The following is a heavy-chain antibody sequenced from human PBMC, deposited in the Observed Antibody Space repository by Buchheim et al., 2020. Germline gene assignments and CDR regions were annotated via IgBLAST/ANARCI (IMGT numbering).Heavy chain of an antibody. J-gene: IGHJ6*02. CDR2: IYYSGST. CDR3: ARDRGAYYDFWSGYFSGPYYYYGMDV. Sequence: QVQLQESGPGLVKPSETLSLTCTVSGGSISSYYWSWIRQPPGKGLEWIGYIYYSGSTNYNPSLKSRVTISVDTSKNQFPLKLSSVTAADTAVYYCARDRGAYYDFWSGYFSGPYYYYGMDVWGQGTT. D-gene: IGHD3-3*01. CDR1: GGSISSYY. V-gene: IGHV4-59*01.